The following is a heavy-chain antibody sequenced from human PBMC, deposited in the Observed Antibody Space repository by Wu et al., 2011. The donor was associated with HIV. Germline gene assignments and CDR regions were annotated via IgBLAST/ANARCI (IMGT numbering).Heavy chain of an antibody. J-gene: IGHJ6*03. CDR2: VNPSGGGT. CDR1: GYTFSNYY. CDR3: ARETVPPPGLYDYYYYMDV. V-gene: IGHV1-46*01. D-gene: IGHD2-2*01. Sequence: QVQLVQSGAEVQKPGASVKISCKSSGYTFSNYYIHWVRQAPGQGLEWMGAVNPSGGGTNYAQKFQGRVTITADESTSTAYMELSGLRSEDTAVYYCARETVPPPGLYDYYYYMDVWGKGTTVTVSS.